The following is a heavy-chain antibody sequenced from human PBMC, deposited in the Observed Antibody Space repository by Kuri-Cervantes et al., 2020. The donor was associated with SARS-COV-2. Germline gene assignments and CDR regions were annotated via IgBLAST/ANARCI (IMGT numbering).Heavy chain of an antibody. J-gene: IGHJ3*02. V-gene: IGHV1-69*13. CDR1: GGTFSGYA. D-gene: IGHD1-14*01. CDR2: IIPNFGTA. CDR3: ASPAGTHPQYAFDI. Sequence: SVKVSCKASGGTFSGYAISWVRQAPGQGLEWMGRIIPNFGTANYAQKFQGRVTITADESTSTAYMELSSLRSEDTAVYYCASPAGTHPQYAFDIWGQGTMVTVSS.